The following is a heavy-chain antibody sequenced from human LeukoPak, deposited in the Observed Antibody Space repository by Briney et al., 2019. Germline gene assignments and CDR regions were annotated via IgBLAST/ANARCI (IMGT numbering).Heavy chain of an antibody. Sequence: PGRSLRLSCAASGFTFSSYGMHWVPQAPGKGLEWVAVISYDGSNKFYADSVKGRFTISRDNSKNTLYLQMNSLRAEDTAVYYCAKDVWRGVPAPIYYYYGMDVWGQGTTVTVSS. CDR2: ISYDGSNK. CDR3: AKDVWRGVPAPIYYYYGMDV. D-gene: IGHD2-2*01. V-gene: IGHV3-30*18. CDR1: GFTFSSYG. J-gene: IGHJ6*02.